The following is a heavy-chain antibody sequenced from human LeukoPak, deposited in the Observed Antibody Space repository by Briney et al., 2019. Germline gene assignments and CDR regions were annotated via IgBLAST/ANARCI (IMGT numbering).Heavy chain of an antibody. CDR3: AKVGAYYYASGFDS. CDR1: GFTFSNYG. Sequence: GGSLRLSCAASGFTFSNYGMSWVRQAPGKGLEWVSAITATSSSTHDADSVQGRFTISRDNSQNTLYLQMNSLRPEDTAVYYCAKVGAYYYASGFDSWGQGTLVTVSS. CDR2: ITATSSST. J-gene: IGHJ4*02. V-gene: IGHV3-23*01. D-gene: IGHD3-10*01.